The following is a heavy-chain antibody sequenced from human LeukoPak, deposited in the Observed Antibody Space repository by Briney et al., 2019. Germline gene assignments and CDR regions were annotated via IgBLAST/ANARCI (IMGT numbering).Heavy chain of an antibody. D-gene: IGHD6-6*01. Sequence: GASVKVSCKASGYTFDRFDINWVRQAPGQGLEWMGWISSYKGDTHYAQKFQGRVTMTTDTSTTTTYMELRSLRSDDTAMYYCARTPSMATRLWEGYNWFDPWGQGTLVTVSP. J-gene: IGHJ5*02. CDR3: ARTPSMATRLWEGYNWFDP. CDR2: ISSYKGDT. V-gene: IGHV1-18*01. CDR1: GYTFDRFD.